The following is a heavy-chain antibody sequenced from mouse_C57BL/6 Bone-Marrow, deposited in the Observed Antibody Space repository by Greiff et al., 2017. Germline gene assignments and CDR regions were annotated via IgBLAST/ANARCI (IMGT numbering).Heavy chain of an antibody. D-gene: IGHD1-1*01. CDR1: GYAFSSSW. CDR3: ASGYYYGSSYSYYAMDY. J-gene: IGHJ4*01. CDR2: IYPGDGDT. V-gene: IGHV1-82*01. Sequence: QVQLQQSGPELVKPGASVKISCKASGYAFSSSWMNWVKQRPGKGLEWIGRIYPGDGDTNYNGKFKGKATLTVDKSSSTAYMQLSSLTSEDSAVYFCASGYYYGSSYSYYAMDYWGQGTSVTVSS.